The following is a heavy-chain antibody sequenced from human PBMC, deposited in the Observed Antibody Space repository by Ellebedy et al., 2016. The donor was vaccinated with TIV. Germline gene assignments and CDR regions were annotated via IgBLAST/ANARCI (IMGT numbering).Heavy chain of an antibody. CDR2: IYSGVSGGST. CDR3: TRGKARTGYQDGMDL. CDR1: GFSLNVNY. D-gene: IGHD6-13*01. Sequence: PGGSLRLSCAASGFSLNVNYMSWVRQAPGKGLEWVSIIYSGVSGGSTYYADSVKGRFTISSDNSKNTVFIQMNRLRADETAVYFCTRGKARTGYQDGMDLWGQGTTVAVSS. J-gene: IGHJ6*02. V-gene: IGHV3-53*01.